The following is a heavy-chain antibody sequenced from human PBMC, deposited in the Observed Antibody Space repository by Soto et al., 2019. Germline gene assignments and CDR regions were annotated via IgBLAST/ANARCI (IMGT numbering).Heavy chain of an antibody. J-gene: IGHJ4*02. V-gene: IGHV3-48*02. CDR2: ISSSSSTI. D-gene: IGHD5-18*01. CDR3: ARDPYRSYSYGSSADY. CDR1: GFTFSTYS. Sequence: EVQLVESGGGLVQPGGSLRLSCAASGFTFSTYSMNWVRQAPGKGLEWVSYISSSSSTIYYADSVKGRFTISRDNAENSLYLQMNSLRDEDTAVYYCARDPYRSYSYGSSADYWGQGTLVAVSS.